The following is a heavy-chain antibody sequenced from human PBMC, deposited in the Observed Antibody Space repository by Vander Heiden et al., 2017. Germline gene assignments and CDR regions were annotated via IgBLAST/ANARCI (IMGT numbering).Heavy chain of an antibody. CDR2: IRSKAYGGTT. Sequence: QLVESGGGLVKPGRSLTLSCTASGFKFGDYPMSWFRQAPGKGLEWISYIRSKAYGGTTYYAASVKDRFTISRDDSKSTAYLQMNSLESADSAIYYCSKDWGNGSGSYVFDVWGQGTMVTVSS. D-gene: IGHD3-10*01. CDR3: SKDWGNGSGSYVFDV. V-gene: IGHV3-49*05. CDR1: GFKFGDYP. J-gene: IGHJ3*01.